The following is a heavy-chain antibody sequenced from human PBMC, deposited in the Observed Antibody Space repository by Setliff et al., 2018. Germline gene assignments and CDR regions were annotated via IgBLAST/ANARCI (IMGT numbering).Heavy chain of an antibody. CDR3: ARGPYNIYDRSGSGRKWFDP. V-gene: IGHV4-4*02. CDR2: IYHSGST. Sequence: PSETLSLTCAVSGGSISSSNWWSWVRQPQGKGREWIGEIYHSGSTNYNPSLKSRVTISVDKSKNQFSLKLSSVTAADTAVYYCARGPYNIYDRSGSGRKWFDPWGQGTLVTVSS. J-gene: IGHJ5*02. D-gene: IGHD3-22*01. CDR1: GGSISSSNW.